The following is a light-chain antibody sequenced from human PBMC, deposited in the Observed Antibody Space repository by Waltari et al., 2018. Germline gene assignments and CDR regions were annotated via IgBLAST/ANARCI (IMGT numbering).Light chain of an antibody. V-gene: IGKV1-27*01. Sequence: DIQMTQSPSSLSASVGDRVTLTCRASQDISNYVAWYQLKPGQPTRLLIYAAHTFQPGVPSGFRGSGSGTVFTLTITALQPEDVGTYYCQKYNSAPLTFGGGTK. J-gene: IGKJ4*01. CDR3: QKYNSAPLT. CDR1: QDISNY. CDR2: AAH.